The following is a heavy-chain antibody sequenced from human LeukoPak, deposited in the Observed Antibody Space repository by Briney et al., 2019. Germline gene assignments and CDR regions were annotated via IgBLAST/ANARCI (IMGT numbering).Heavy chain of an antibody. CDR1: GGSISSYY. D-gene: IGHD4-11*01. Sequence: SETLSLTCTVSGGSISSYYWSWIRQPPGKGLEWIGYIFYSGSTNYNPSLKSRVTLPVDTSKNQFSLKLSSVTAANTAVYYCARVHDYKGAFDIWGQGTMVTVSS. J-gene: IGHJ3*02. CDR3: ARVHDYKGAFDI. V-gene: IGHV4-59*01. CDR2: IFYSGST.